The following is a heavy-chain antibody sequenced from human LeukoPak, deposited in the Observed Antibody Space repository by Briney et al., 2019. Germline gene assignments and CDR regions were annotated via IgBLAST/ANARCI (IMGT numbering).Heavy chain of an antibody. V-gene: IGHV1-69*19. CDR1: GGTFSNYG. CDR3: ARYSSSTSPYYYYYYMDV. J-gene: IGHJ6*03. CDR2: IIPIFGTT. D-gene: IGHD2-2*01. Sequence: GSSVKVSCKASGGTFSNYGITWVRQDPGQGLEWMGGIIPIFGTTKYAQKFQGRVTITADESTSAVYMQLSSLTSEDTAVYYCARYSSSTSPYYYYYYMDVWGKGTTVTVSS.